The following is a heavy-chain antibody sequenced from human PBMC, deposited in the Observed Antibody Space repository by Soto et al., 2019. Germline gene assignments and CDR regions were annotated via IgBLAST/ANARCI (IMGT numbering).Heavy chain of an antibody. CDR1: GFTFSNGW. D-gene: IGHD6-19*01. CDR2: SKRATDGGTI. CDR3: TPLALKYNSDWYPLAD. J-gene: IGHJ4*02. V-gene: IGHV3-15*07. Sequence: EVQLVESGGGLVKPGGSLRLSCAGSGFTFSNGWMNWVRQAPGKGLEWVGRSKRATDGGTIDYAAPVKGRFTISRDDSNNTLYLQMHSLNSEDTATYYCTPLALKYNSDWYPLADWGQGTRVTVS.